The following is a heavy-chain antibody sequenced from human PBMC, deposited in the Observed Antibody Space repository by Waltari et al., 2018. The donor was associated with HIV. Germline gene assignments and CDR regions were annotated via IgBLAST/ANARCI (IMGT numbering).Heavy chain of an antibody. CDR1: GFSFSSYS. D-gene: IGHD1-26*01. V-gene: IGHV3-21*01. CDR2: ISSSSNFI. J-gene: IGHJ5*02. CDR3: ARDGGSPPNRWFDP. Sequence: GGSLRLSCAASGFSFSSYSMNWVRQAPGKGLEWVSSISSSSNFIYYADSVKGRFTISRDNAKNSLYLQMNSLRAEDTAVYYCARDGGSPPNRWFDPWGQGTLVTVSS.